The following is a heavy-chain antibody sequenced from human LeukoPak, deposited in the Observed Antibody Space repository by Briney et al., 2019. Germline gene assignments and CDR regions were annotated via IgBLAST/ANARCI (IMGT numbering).Heavy chain of an antibody. D-gene: IGHD3-22*01. CDR3: ARLNYDSSGYYSPGLDY. J-gene: IGHJ4*02. CDR1: GGSISSGGYY. Sequence: SQTLSLTCTVSGGSISSGGYYWSWIRQHPGTGLEWIGYIYYSGSTYYNPSLKSRVTISVDTSKNQFSLKLSSVTAADTAVYYCARLNYDSSGYYSPGLDYWGQGTLVTVSS. V-gene: IGHV4-31*03. CDR2: IYYSGST.